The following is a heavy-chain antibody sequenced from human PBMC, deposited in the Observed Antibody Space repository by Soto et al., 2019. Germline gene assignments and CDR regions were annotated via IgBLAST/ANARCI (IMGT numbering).Heavy chain of an antibody. V-gene: IGHV1-69*13. D-gene: IGHD1-1*01. CDR2: IIPIFGES. CDR3: GSGYRDASFDY. J-gene: IGHJ4*02. Sequence: SVKVSCKASGGTFSSYAISWVRQAPGQGLEWMGGIIPIFGESNYAQKFQGRVTITRDESNSTAYMELGTLRSETPPVYYLGSGYRDASFDYWGQGTLVTVSS. CDR1: GGTFSSYA.